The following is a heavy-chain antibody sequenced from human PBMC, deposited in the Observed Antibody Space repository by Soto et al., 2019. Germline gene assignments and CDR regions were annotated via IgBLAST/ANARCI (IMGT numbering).Heavy chain of an antibody. CDR1: GFTFSSYS. V-gene: IGHV3-21*01. CDR2: ISSSSSYI. Sequence: PGGSLRLSCAASGFTFSSYSMNWVRQAPGKGLEWVTSISSSSSYIYYADSVKGRFTISRDNAKNSLYLQMNSLRAEDTAVYYCARARDYYYGMDVWGQGTTVTVSS. CDR3: ARARDYYYGMDV. J-gene: IGHJ6*02.